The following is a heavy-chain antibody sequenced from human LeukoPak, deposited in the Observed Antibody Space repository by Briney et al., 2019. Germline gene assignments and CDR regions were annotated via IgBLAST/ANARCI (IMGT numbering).Heavy chain of an antibody. V-gene: IGHV4-59*01. D-gene: IGHD2/OR15-2a*01. J-gene: IGHJ1*01. CDR2: IYHSGTT. Sequence: KPSETLSLTCTVSGGSITSYFWTWIRQPPGKWLEWNGYIYHSGTTNYNPSLKSRATISADTSKSQFSLKLSSVTAADTAVYYCAQKAPFSPAYSQQWGQGTLVTVSS. CDR1: GGSITSYF. CDR3: AQKAPFSPAYSQQ.